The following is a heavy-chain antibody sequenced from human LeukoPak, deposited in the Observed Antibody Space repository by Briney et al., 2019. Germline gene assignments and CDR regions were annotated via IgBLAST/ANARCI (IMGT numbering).Heavy chain of an antibody. CDR3: ARRSHSPSGSPY. D-gene: IGHD3-10*01. V-gene: IGHV4-31*03. J-gene: IGHJ4*02. CDR1: GGSISSGGYY. Sequence: SETLSLTCTVSGGSISSGGYYWGWIRQHPGKGLEWIGYIYYSGSTYYNPSFKSRVTISVDTSKNQFSLKLSSVTAADTAVYYCARRSHSPSGSPYWGPGTQVTVSS. CDR2: IYYSGST.